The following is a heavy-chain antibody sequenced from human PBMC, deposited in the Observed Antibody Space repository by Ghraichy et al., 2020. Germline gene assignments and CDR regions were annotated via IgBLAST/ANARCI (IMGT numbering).Heavy chain of an antibody. Sequence: ETLSLACTVSGGSISSSSYYWGWIRQPPGKGLEWIGSIYYSGSTYYNPSLKSRVTISVDTSKNQFSLKLSSVTAADTAVYYCASRTRITIFGVVIMKENWFDPWGQGTLVTVSS. J-gene: IGHJ5*02. CDR2: IYYSGST. CDR3: ASRTRITIFGVVIMKENWFDP. V-gene: IGHV4-39*01. D-gene: IGHD3-3*01. CDR1: GGSISSSSYY.